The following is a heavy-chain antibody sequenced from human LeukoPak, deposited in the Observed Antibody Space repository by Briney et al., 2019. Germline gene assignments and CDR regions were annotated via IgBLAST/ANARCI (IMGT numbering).Heavy chain of an antibody. Sequence: GGSLRLSCAASGSTFSNVAVNCVRQAPGKGLEWVSVIDGGDGSIYYADSVKGRFTISRDNSKNTLYLQMTSLRAEDAAIYYCAKGMGLAHYYFYGMDVWGQGTLVTVSS. J-gene: IGHJ6*02. V-gene: IGHV3-23*01. CDR1: GSTFSNVA. CDR2: IDGGDGSI. D-gene: IGHD6-19*01. CDR3: AKGMGLAHYYFYGMDV.